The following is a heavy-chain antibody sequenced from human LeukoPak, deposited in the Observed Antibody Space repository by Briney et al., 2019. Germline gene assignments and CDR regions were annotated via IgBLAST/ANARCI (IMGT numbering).Heavy chain of an antibody. J-gene: IGHJ4*02. Sequence: GESLKISCKASGYTFTDYWIAWVRQMPGKGLELMGIVYPDDSDTRYSPSFQGQVTISADKSISTAYLQWSSLKASDTAMYYCARHPLPLRFLEWFYFDYWGQGTLVTVSS. CDR3: ARHPLPLRFLEWFYFDY. D-gene: IGHD3-3*01. CDR1: GYTFTDYW. CDR2: VYPDDSDT. V-gene: IGHV5-51*01.